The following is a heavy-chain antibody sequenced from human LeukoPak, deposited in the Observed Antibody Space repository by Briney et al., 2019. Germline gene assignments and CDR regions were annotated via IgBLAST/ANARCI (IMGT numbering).Heavy chain of an antibody. V-gene: IGHV3-30*18. CDR3: AKTISASGPLDF. CDR1: GFIFSRNG. Sequence: GGSLRLSCAASGFIFSRNGMHWVRQAPGKGLEWVAVISYDSSNKYYADSVKGRFTISRDNSKNSLYPQMRSLRPEDTALYYCAKTISASGPLDFWGQGTLVTVSS. CDR2: ISYDSSNK. D-gene: IGHD6-6*01. J-gene: IGHJ4*02.